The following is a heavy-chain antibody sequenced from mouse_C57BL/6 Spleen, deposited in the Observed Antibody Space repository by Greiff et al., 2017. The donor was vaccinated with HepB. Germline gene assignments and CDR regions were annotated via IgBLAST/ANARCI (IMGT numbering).Heavy chain of an antibody. Sequence: QVQLQQSGAELVKPGASVKISCKASGYAFSSYWMNWVKQRPGKGLEWIGQIYPGDGDTNYNGKFKGKATLTADKSSSTAYMQLSSLTSEDSAVYFCARGFITTVVAEGYFDVWGTGTTVTVSS. CDR1: GYAFSSYW. J-gene: IGHJ1*03. CDR2: IYPGDGDT. V-gene: IGHV1-80*01. CDR3: ARGFITTVVAEGYFDV. D-gene: IGHD1-1*01.